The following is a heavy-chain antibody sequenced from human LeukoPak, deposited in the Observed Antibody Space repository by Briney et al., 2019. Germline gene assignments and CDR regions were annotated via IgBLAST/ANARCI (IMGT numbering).Heavy chain of an antibody. J-gene: IGHJ4*02. CDR3: ARGRMAGTYVFDY. V-gene: IGHV1-69*01. D-gene: IGHD6-19*01. CDR2: IIPIFGTA. Sequence: SVKVSCKASGGTFSSYAISWVRQAPGQGLERMGGIIPIFGTANYAQKFRGRVTITADESTSTAYMELSSLRSEDTAVYYCARGRMAGTYVFDYWGQGTLVTVSS. CDR1: GGTFSSYA.